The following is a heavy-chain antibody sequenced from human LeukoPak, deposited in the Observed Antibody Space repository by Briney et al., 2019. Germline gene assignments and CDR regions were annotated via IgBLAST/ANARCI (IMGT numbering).Heavy chain of an antibody. CDR1: GFTFSSYE. CDR3: ARGNGRDYSSGWYRYYYYYYMDV. J-gene: IGHJ6*03. Sequence: PGGSLRLSCAASGFTFSSYEMNWVRQAPGKGLEWVSYISSSGSTIYYADSVKGRFTISRDNAKNSLYLQMNSLRAEDTAVYYCARGNGRDYSSGWYRYYYYYYMDVWGKGTTVTISS. D-gene: IGHD6-19*01. CDR2: ISSSGSTI. V-gene: IGHV3-48*03.